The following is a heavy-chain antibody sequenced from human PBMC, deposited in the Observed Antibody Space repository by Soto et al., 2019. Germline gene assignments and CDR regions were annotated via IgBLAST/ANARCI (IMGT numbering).Heavy chain of an antibody. J-gene: IGHJ4*02. Sequence: GGSLRLSCAASGFTFSSYTMNWFRQAPGKGLEWVSYISSSSGTIYYADSVKGRFTISRDNAENSLYLQMNSLRDEDTAVYYSARDRRLAYCGGRCYSGFVVDYWGQGTLVTVSS. CDR2: ISSSSGTI. D-gene: IGHD2-21*02. CDR3: ARDRRLAYCGGRCYSGFVVDY. V-gene: IGHV3-48*02. CDR1: GFTFSSYT.